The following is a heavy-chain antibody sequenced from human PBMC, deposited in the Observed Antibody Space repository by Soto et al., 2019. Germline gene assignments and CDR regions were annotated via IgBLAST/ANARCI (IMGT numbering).Heavy chain of an antibody. CDR1: GGSISSSSYC. CDR3: ARGLLGGSFDY. J-gene: IGHJ4*02. V-gene: IGHV4-39*01. Sequence: SVTLCLSCSVSGGSISSSSYCWGWIRQPPGKGLEWIGSIYYSGSTYYNPSRKSRVTISVDTSKNQFSLKLSSVTAADTAVYYCARGLLGGSFDYWGQRTLVTVSS. D-gene: IGHD2-21*02. CDR2: IYYSGST.